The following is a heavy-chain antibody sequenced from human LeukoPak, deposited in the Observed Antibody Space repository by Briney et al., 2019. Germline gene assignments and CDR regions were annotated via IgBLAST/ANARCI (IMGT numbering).Heavy chain of an antibody. CDR1: GFTFSSYE. D-gene: IGHD5-24*01. CDR2: ISGDGGST. Sequence: PGGSLRLSCAASGFTFSSYEMNWVRQAPGKGLEWVSLISGDGGSTYYADSVKGRFTISRDNSKNSLYLQMNSLRTEDTALYYCAKDNGMGDCDYWGQGTLVTVSS. J-gene: IGHJ4*02. V-gene: IGHV3-43*02. CDR3: AKDNGMGDCDY.